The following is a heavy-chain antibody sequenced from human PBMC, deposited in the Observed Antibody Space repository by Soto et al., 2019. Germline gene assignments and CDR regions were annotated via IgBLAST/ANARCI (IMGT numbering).Heavy chain of an antibody. CDR1: GGSFSGYY. J-gene: IGHJ6*02. V-gene: IGHV4-34*01. D-gene: IGHD1-1*01. Sequence: PSETLSLTCAVYGGSFSGYYWSWIRQPPGKGREWIGETNHSGSTNYNPSLKSRVTISVDTSKNQFSLKLSSVTAADTAVYYCALGWDQLPTPNYNHYRMAVWCQGTTVT. CDR3: ALGWDQLPTPNYNHYRMAV. CDR2: TNHSGST.